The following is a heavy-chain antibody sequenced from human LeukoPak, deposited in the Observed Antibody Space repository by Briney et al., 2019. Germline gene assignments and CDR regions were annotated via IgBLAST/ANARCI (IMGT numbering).Heavy chain of an antibody. CDR3: ATPGREMATISGFDF. D-gene: IGHD5-24*01. J-gene: IGHJ4*02. CDR2: IYPGDSDT. V-gene: IGHV5-51*01. Sequence: GESLKISCKGSGYSFTSYWIGWVRQMPGKGLEWMGIIYPGDSDTRYSPSFQGQVTISADKSISTAFLQWSSLKASDTAMYYCATPGREMATISGFDFWGQGTLVTVSS. CDR1: GYSFTSYW.